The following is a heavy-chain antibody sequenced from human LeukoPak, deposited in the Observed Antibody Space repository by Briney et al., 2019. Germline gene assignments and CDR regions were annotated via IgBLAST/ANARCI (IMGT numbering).Heavy chain of an antibody. CDR1: GFTFSSYW. Sequence: GSLRLSCAASGFTFSSYWMHWVRQAPGKGLVWVSRINSDGSSSSYADSVKGRFTTSRDNAKNTLYLQMNSLRAEDTAVYYCARDRAVAGLCDYWGQGTLVTVSS. CDR2: INSDGSSS. V-gene: IGHV3-74*01. CDR3: ARDRAVAGLCDY. J-gene: IGHJ4*02. D-gene: IGHD6-19*01.